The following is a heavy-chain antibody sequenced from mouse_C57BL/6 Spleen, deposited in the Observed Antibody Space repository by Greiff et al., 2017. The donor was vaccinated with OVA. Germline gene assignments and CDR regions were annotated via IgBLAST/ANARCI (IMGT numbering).Heavy chain of an antibody. Sequence: QVQLKQSGAELARPGASVKMSCKASGYTFTSYTMHWVKQRPGQGLEWIGYINPSSGYTKYNQKFKDKATLTADKSSSTAYMQLSSLTSEDSAVYYCAPYDGYQYYFDYWGQGTTLTVSS. D-gene: IGHD2-3*01. CDR3: APYDGYQYYFDY. J-gene: IGHJ2*01. CDR1: GYTFTSYT. V-gene: IGHV1-4*01. CDR2: INPSSGYT.